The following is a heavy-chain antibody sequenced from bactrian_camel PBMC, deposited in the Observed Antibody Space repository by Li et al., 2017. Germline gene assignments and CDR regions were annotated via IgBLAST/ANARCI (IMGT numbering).Heavy chain of an antibody. Sequence: HVQLVESGGGSVQAGGSLRLSCTASGFTFDEHDMGWYRQAPGNECELASTIRRDGATYYADSLKGRFTISRDDAKTTVYLQMNSLKPEDTAVYYCAAIGGVRFAYWGQGTQVTVS. J-gene: IGHJ4*01. CDR1: GFTFDEHD. CDR3: AAIGGVRFAY. CDR2: IRRDGAT. V-gene: IGHV3S55*01.